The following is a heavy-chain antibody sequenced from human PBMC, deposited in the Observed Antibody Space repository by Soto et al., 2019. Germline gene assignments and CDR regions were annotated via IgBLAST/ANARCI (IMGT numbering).Heavy chain of an antibody. CDR1: GYSISSSNW. D-gene: IGHD1-26*01. J-gene: IGHJ4*02. V-gene: IGHV4-28*01. Sequence: SETLSLTCAVSGYSISSSNWWGWIRQPPGKGLEWIGYIYYSGTTYYNPSLKSRVTMSVETSKNQFSLKLTSVTAVDTAVYYCARREIQGPIDYWGQGTLVTVSS. CDR3: ARREIQGPIDY. CDR2: IYYSGTT.